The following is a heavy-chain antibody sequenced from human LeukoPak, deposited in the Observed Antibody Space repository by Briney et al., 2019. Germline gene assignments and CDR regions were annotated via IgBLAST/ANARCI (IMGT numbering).Heavy chain of an antibody. J-gene: IGHJ4*02. V-gene: IGHV3-23*01. Sequence: GGSLRLSCTASGFTFSTHAMTWVRQFPGKVLEWVSVISGSGGATHYADSVKGRFTISRDNSKNTVFLQMDSLRAEDTAVYYCAKLADYIWGSYRYHYFDYWGQGTLVTVSS. D-gene: IGHD3-16*02. CDR3: AKLADYIWGSYRYHYFDY. CDR1: GFTFSTHA. CDR2: ISGSGGAT.